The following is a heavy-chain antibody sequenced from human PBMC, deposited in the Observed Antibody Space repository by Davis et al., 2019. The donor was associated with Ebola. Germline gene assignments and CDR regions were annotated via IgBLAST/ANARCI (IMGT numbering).Heavy chain of an antibody. CDR2: ISGSGGST. V-gene: IGHV3-23*01. Sequence: PGGSLRLSCAASGFTFSSYAMSWVRQAPGKGLEWVSAISGSGGSTYYADSVKGRFTISRDNAKNSLYLQMNSLRAEDTAVYYCARWGSSWRFDYWGQGTLVTVSS. J-gene: IGHJ4*02. CDR3: ARWGSSWRFDY. CDR1: GFTFSSYA. D-gene: IGHD6-13*01.